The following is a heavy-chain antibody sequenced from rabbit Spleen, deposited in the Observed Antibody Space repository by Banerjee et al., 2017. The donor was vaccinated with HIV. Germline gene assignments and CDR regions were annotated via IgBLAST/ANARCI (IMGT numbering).Heavy chain of an antibody. CDR1: GLDFSSSYW. Sequence: QSLEESGGDLVQPGASLTLTCTASGLDFSSSYWICWVRQAPGKGLEWIACIRTGDGKTYYASWAKGRFTISKTSSTTVTLQMTSLTAADTATYFCARAPAGGDIAYSLGLWGQGTLVTVS. V-gene: IGHV1S40*01. D-gene: IGHD4-1*01. J-gene: IGHJ3*01. CDR2: IRTGDGKT. CDR3: ARAPAGGDIAYSLGL.